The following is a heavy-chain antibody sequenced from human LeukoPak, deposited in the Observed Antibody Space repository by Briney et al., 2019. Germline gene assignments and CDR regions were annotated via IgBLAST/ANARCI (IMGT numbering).Heavy chain of an antibody. CDR1: GFTFSSYA. D-gene: IGHD3-22*01. V-gene: IGHV3-23*01. Sequence: GGSLRLSCAASGFTFSSYAMSRVRQAPGEGLEWVSAISGSGGSTYYADSVKGRFTISRDNSKNTLYLQMNSLRAEDTAVYYCAKPKDPYYYDSSGYPEWGQGTLVTVSS. CDR3: AKPKDPYYYDSSGYPE. J-gene: IGHJ4*02. CDR2: ISGSGGST.